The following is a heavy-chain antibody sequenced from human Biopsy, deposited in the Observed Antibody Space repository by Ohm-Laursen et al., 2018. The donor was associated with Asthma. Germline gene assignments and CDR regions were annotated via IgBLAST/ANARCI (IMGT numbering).Heavy chain of an antibody. V-gene: IGHV3-33*01. CDR2: IYYDGSRK. J-gene: IGHJ4*02. CDR3: ARGDSSGWSHSYFDY. CDR1: GFTFSRDA. Sequence: SLRLSCSASGFTFSRDALHWVRQAPGKGLEWVAGIYYDGSRKYYTESVKGRFTISRDNSKNRLYLEMASLRAEDTAVYYCARGDSSGWSHSYFDYWGQGTLVTASS. D-gene: IGHD6-19*01.